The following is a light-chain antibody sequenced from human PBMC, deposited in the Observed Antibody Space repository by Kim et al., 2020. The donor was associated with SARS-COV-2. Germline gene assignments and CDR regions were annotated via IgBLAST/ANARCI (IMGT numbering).Light chain of an antibody. V-gene: IGKV1-5*01. J-gene: IGKJ2*01. Sequence: SVGDRVTITCRASQSISSWLAWYQQKPGKALKLLIYDASSLESGVPSRFSGSGSGTEFTLTISSLQPDDFATYYCQQYNSYSPVYTFGQGTKLEIK. CDR2: DAS. CDR3: QQYNSYSPVYT. CDR1: QSISSW.